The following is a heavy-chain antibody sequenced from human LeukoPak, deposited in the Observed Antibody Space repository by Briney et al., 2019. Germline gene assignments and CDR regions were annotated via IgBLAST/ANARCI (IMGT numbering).Heavy chain of an antibody. CDR2: VAYDGSIQ. D-gene: IGHD6-13*01. CDR1: GFTFSSYG. J-gene: IGHJ5*02. V-gene: IGHV3-30*18. Sequence: GGSLRLSCAASGFTFSSYGMHWARQAPGKGLEWVAVVAYDGSIQYYGDSVKGRFTISRDNSKKTLYLQIDGLRAEDTAVYHCAKAAYSNSWRGWFDPWGQGTLVTVSS. CDR3: AKAAYSNSWRGWFDP.